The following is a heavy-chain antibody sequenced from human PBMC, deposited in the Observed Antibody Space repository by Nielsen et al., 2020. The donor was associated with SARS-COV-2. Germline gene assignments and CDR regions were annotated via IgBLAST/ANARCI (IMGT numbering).Heavy chain of an antibody. J-gene: IGHJ3*01. CDR3: ARDWSRAFDV. Sequence: GESLKISCAASGFTFSSLWMSWVRQVPGKGLEWVADTKPAGSEKFYVDSVKGRFTISRDNAKNSMSLQMNSLRVEDTAVYYCARDWSRAFDVWGQGTMVTVSS. CDR1: GFTFSSLW. CDR2: TKPAGSEK. V-gene: IGHV3-7*01.